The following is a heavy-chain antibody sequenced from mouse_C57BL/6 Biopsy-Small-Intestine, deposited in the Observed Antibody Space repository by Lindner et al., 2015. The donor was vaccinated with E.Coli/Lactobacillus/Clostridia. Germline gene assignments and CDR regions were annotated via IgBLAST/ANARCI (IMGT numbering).Heavy chain of an antibody. CDR2: INPSTGDD. Sequence: VQLQESGPELVKPGASVKISCKASGYPFTGYYTNWVKQSPEKSLELIGEINPSTGDDTYNQRFKAKATLTVDKSSSTAYMQLKSLTSEDSAVYYCARSDDGSFAYWGQGTLVTVSA. CDR1: GYPFTGYY. J-gene: IGHJ3*01. CDR3: ARSDDGSFAY. D-gene: IGHD1-1*01. V-gene: IGHV1-42*01.